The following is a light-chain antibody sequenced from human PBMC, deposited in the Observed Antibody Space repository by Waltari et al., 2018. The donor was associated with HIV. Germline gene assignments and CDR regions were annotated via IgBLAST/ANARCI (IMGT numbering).Light chain of an antibody. CDR2: DAS. CDR3: QQRSNRPPKYT. V-gene: IGKV3-11*01. CDR1: QSISSS. Sequence: EIVLAQSPGTLSLSPGARATLSCRASQSISSSLAWYQQKPGRAPRLLIYDASNRATGIPARFSGSGSGTDFTLTISSLEPEDFAVYYCQQRSNRPPKYTFGQGTKLEIK. J-gene: IGKJ2*01.